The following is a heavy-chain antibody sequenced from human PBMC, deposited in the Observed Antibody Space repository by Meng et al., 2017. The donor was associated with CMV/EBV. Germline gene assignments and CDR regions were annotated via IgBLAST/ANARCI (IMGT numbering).Heavy chain of an antibody. CDR2: ISSSSSTI. D-gene: IGHD3-16*01. J-gene: IGHJ4*02. V-gene: IGHV3-48*04. Sequence: ETLSLTCAASGFTFSSYSMNWVRQAPGKGLEWVSYISSSSSTIYYADSVKGRFTISRDNAKNSLYLQMNSLRAEDTAVYYCARDWGGTSFKHLPHNDYWGQGTLVTVSS. CDR1: GFTFSSYS. CDR3: ARDWGGTSFKHLPHNDY.